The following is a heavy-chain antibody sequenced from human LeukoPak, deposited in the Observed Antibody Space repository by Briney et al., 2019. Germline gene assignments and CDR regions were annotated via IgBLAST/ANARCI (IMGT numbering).Heavy chain of an antibody. V-gene: IGHV4-59*01. CDR2: IYYSGST. J-gene: IGHJ5*02. CDR1: GGSISSYY. CDR3: ARGSAYYDLWSGYSPLGRWFDP. D-gene: IGHD3-3*01. Sequence: PSETLSLTCTVSGGSISSYYWSWIRQPPGKGLEWMGYIYYSGSTNYNPSLKSRVTISVDTSKNQFSLKLSSVTAADTAVYYCARGSAYYDLWSGYSPLGRWFDPWGQGTLVTVSS.